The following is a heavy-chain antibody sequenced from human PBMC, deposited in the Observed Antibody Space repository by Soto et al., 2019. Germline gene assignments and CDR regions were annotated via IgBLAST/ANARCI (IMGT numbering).Heavy chain of an antibody. D-gene: IGHD2-2*01. J-gene: IGHJ4*02. CDR1: GYTFTTYD. CDR3: ATRGYCSSTSCDDLGY. V-gene: IGHV1-8*01. Sequence: QVQLVQSGAEVKKPGASVKVSCKASGYTFTTYDINWVRQATGQGLEWMGWMNPNSGNTGYAQKFQGRVTMTRNTSISTAYMELSSLRSEDTAVYYCATRGYCSSTSCDDLGYWGQGTLVTVSS. CDR2: MNPNSGNT.